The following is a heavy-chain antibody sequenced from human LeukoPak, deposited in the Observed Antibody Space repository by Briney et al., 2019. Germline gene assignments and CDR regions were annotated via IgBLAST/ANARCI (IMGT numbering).Heavy chain of an antibody. CDR3: AREGRWVRYLDY. J-gene: IGHJ4*02. Sequence: NPGGSLRLSCVASGFTFSSYWMHWVRQAPGKGLVWVSRINSDGSSTSYADSVKGRFTISRDNAKNTLYLQMNSLRAEDTAVYYCAREGRWVRYLDYWGQGTLVTVSS. CDR2: INSDGSST. D-gene: IGHD3-22*01. V-gene: IGHV3-74*01. CDR1: GFTFSSYW.